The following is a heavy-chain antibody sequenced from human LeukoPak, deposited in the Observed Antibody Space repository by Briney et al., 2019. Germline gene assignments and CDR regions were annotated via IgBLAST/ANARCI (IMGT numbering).Heavy chain of an antibody. CDR3: ARDERFCNGDNHYPDLGY. Sequence: ASVKVSCKASGYTFTGYYMFWVRQAPGQGLEWMGLINPNTGATKYAQNFQGRVTLTRDTSIRTTFMELSSLRSDDTAFYYCARDERFCNGDNHYPDLGYWGQGTLVTVSS. CDR1: GYTFTGYY. D-gene: IGHD2-15*01. V-gene: IGHV1-2*02. CDR2: INPNTGAT. J-gene: IGHJ4*02.